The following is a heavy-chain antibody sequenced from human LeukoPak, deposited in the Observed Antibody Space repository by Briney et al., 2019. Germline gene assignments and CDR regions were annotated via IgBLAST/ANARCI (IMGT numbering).Heavy chain of an antibody. V-gene: IGHV3-23*01. Sequence: PGESLRLSCGASGLTVSSYGMSWVRQAPQDALEWASTIIGSAVNTYYADSVKGRFTISRDDSKNTVYLQMNSLRAEDTAVYSCAKYTSGTSYRGLDQWGQGTLVTVSS. J-gene: IGHJ4*02. D-gene: IGHD3-10*01. CDR3: AKYTSGTSYRGLDQ. CDR1: GLTVSSYG. CDR2: IIGSAVNT.